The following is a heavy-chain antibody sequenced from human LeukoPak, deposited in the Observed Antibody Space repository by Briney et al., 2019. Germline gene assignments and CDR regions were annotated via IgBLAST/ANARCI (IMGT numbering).Heavy chain of an antibody. J-gene: IGHJ4*02. D-gene: IGHD1-7*01. CDR3: ARVPLTGTTGE. Sequence: PSETLSLTCAVYGGSFSGYYWSWIRQPPGKGLEWIGEINHSGSTNYNPSLKSRVTISVDTSKNQFSLKLSSVTAADTAVYYCARVPLTGTTGEWGQGTLSPSPQ. CDR1: GGSFSGYY. V-gene: IGHV4-34*01. CDR2: INHSGST.